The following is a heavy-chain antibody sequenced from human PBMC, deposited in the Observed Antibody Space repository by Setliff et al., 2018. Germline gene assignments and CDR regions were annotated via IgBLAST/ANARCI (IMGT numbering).Heavy chain of an antibody. Sequence: GGSLRLSCVVSGVVFRNYHLNWVRQTPEKGLEWVSSFSGSNEYIKYADSVKGRFTISRDGAENAVYLQMNNLSAEDAAVYYCAGSRAWIPIFDSWGQGILVTVSS. CDR3: AGSRAWIPIFDS. D-gene: IGHD5-12*01. CDR2: FSGSNEYI. CDR1: GVVFRNYH. V-gene: IGHV3-21*01. J-gene: IGHJ4*02.